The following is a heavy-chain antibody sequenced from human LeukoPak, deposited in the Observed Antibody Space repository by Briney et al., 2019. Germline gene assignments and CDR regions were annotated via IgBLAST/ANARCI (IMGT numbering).Heavy chain of an antibody. V-gene: IGHV4-39*01. Sequence: PSETLSLTCTVSGGSISSSSYYWGWIRQPPGKGLEWIGSIYYSGSTYYNPSLKSRVTISVDTSKNQFSLKLSSVTAADTAVYYCARAPCSTTRCSLLDYYMDVWGKGTTVTVSS. D-gene: IGHD2-2*01. CDR3: ARAPCSTTRCSLLDYYMDV. CDR1: GGSISSSSYY. CDR2: IYYSGST. J-gene: IGHJ6*03.